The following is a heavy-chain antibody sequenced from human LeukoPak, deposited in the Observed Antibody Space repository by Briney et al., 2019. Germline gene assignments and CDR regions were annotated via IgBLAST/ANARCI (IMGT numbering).Heavy chain of an antibody. V-gene: IGHV3-11*04. CDR3: ARKGRYCSSTSCRYREGYYFDY. D-gene: IGHD2-2*01. CDR1: GFTFSDYY. CDR2: ISSSGSTI. J-gene: IGHJ4*02. Sequence: PGGSLRLSCAASGFTFSDYYMSWIRQAPGKGLEWVSYISSSGSTIYYADSVKGRFTISRDNAKNSLYLQMNSLRTEDTAVYYCARKGRYCSSTSCRYREGYYFDYWGQGTLVTVSS.